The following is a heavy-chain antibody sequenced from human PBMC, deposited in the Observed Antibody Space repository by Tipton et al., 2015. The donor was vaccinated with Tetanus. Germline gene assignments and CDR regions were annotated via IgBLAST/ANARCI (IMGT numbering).Heavy chain of an antibody. CDR2: MSHSGSA. V-gene: IGHV4-30-4*08. D-gene: IGHD3-22*01. CDR3: ARERRGYHYDSNGFYTPLYYFDY. Sequence: LRLSCTVSGDSISSGDYYWTWIRQSPGKGLEWIGYMSHSGSANYNPSISVDTSKNQFSLKLSSVTAADTAVYYCARERRGYHYDSNGFYTPLYYFDYWGPGPLSTVSA. J-gene: IGHJ4*02. CDR1: GDSISSGDYY.